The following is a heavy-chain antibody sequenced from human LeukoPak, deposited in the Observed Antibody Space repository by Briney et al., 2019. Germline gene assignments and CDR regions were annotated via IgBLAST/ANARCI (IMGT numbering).Heavy chain of an antibody. J-gene: IGHJ6*02. CDR2: IIPIFGTA. CDR3: ARRGYSGYDDYYYYGMDV. V-gene: IGHV1-69*06. Sequence: GSSVKVSCKASGGTFSSYAISWVRQAPGQGLEWMGGIIPIFGTANYAQKFQGRVTITADKSTSTAYMELSSLRSEDTAVYYCARRGYSGYDDYYYYGMDVWGQGTTVTVSS. D-gene: IGHD5-12*01. CDR1: GGTFSSYA.